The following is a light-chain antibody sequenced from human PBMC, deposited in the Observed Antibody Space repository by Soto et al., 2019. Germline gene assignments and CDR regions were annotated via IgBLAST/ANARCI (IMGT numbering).Light chain of an antibody. J-gene: IGLJ1*01. V-gene: IGLV2-14*01. CDR3: SSFTNTDAATCV. CDR1: SGDIGSYNR. CDR2: EVT. Sequence: QSVLTQPASVSGPPGQSITISCTGTSGDIGSYNRVSWYQQHPGKAPKLIIYEVTDRAAWVSNRLSGAGSGNMVSLPSSRLQAEDEAEYYCSSFTNTDAATCVFGAGSKVTVL.